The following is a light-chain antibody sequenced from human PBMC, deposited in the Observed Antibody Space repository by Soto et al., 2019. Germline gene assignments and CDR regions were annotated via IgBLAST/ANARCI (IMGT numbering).Light chain of an antibody. CDR1: QSISSW. V-gene: IGKV1-5*03. CDR2: KAS. Sequence: DIQMTQSPSTLSASVGDRVTITCRASQSISSWLAWYQQKPGKAPKLLIYKASSLESGVPSRFSGSGSGTEFTLPISSLQPDDFATYYCQQYNSDPWMFGQGTKVEIK. J-gene: IGKJ1*01. CDR3: QQYNSDPWM.